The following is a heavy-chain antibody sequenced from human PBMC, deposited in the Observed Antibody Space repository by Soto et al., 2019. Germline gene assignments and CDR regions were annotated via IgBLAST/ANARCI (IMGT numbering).Heavy chain of an antibody. Sequence: SETLSLTCTVSGGSISSGGYYWSWIRQHPGKGLEWIGYIYYSGSTYYNPSLKSRVTISVDTSKNQFSLKLSSVTAADTAVYYCARATRGHIVAGINNCFDPWGQGTLVTVSS. V-gene: IGHV4-31*03. D-gene: IGHD5-12*01. CDR2: IYYSGST. J-gene: IGHJ5*02. CDR1: GGSISSGGYY. CDR3: ARATRGHIVAGINNCFDP.